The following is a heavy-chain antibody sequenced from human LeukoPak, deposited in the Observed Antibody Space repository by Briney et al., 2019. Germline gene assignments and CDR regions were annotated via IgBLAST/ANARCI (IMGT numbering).Heavy chain of an antibody. CDR1: GFTFSSYA. J-gene: IGHJ6*03. V-gene: IGHV3-30*04. CDR3: AKDLGGYMDV. Sequence: TGGSLRLSCAASGFTFSSYAMHWVRQAPGKGLEWVAAISYDGSNKYYADSVKGRFTISRDNSKNTLYLQMNSLRAEDTAVYYCAKDLGGYMDVWGKGTTVTISS. CDR2: ISYDGSNK.